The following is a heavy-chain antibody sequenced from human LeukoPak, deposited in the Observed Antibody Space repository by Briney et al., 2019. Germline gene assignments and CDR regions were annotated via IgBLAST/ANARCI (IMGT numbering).Heavy chain of an antibody. V-gene: IGHV3-7*04. J-gene: IGHJ4*02. CDR3: ARDSTLSDY. Sequence: GGSLRLSCAASGLTFSSYWMTWVRQAPGKGLEWVATIKYDGSETYYVDSVRGRFSISRDNAKNSLYLQMNSLSAEDTAVYYCARDSTLSDYWGQGILVTVSS. CDR1: GLTFSSYW. CDR2: IKYDGSET. D-gene: IGHD3-16*01.